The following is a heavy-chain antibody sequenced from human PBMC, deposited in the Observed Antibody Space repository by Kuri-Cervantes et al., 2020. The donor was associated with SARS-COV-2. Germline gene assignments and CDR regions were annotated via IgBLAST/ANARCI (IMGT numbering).Heavy chain of an antibody. V-gene: IGHV3-74*01. CDR3: ARDLISSGWYGLYGY. CDR1: GFTFSSYW. J-gene: IGHJ4*02. Sequence: GESLKISCAASGFTFSSYWMHWVRQAPGKGLVWVSRINSDGSSTSYADSVKGRFTISRDNAKNTLYLQMNSLRAEDTAVYYCARDLISSGWYGLYGYCGQGTLVTVSS. CDR2: INSDGSST. D-gene: IGHD6-19*01.